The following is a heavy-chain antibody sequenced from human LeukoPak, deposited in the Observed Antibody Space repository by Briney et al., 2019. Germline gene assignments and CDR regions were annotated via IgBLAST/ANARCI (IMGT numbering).Heavy chain of an antibody. Sequence: GASVKVSCKAFGATLNIGHAFIWARQAPGQGLQWMGRMIPFLGEVNYAQNFQGRVSFTADRSTATMYMELKRLSLDDTAIYYCSPCGHAYDWFGPWGQGTLVTVSA. CDR1: GATLNIGHA. V-gene: IGHV1-69*04. D-gene: IGHD5-12*01. CDR3: SPCGHAYDWFGP. J-gene: IGHJ5*02. CDR2: MIPFLGEV.